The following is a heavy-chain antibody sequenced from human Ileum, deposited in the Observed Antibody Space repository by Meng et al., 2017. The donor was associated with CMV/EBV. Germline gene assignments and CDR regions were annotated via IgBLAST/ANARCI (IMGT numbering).Heavy chain of an antibody. Sequence: SETLSLTCTVSGVSVSSGSYFWSWIRQPPGRGLEWIGYVEYSGSTNYNPSRKSRVIISVDTSKNQFSLSLRSVSAADTAVYYCARGEKRSQYYYGLDVWGQGTTVTVSS. CDR2: VEYSGST. J-gene: IGHJ6*02. CDR1: GVSVSSGSYF. D-gene: IGHD3-16*01. V-gene: IGHV4-61*01. CDR3: ARGEKRSQYYYGLDV.